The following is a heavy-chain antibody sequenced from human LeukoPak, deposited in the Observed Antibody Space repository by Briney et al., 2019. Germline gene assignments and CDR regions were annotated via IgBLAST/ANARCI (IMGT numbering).Heavy chain of an antibody. Sequence: SETLSLTCAVYGGSFSGCYWSWIRQPPGKGLEWIGEINHSGSTNYNPSLKSRVTISVDTSKNQFSLKLSSVTAADTAVYYCARLPVYYYYYMDVWGKGTTVTVSS. J-gene: IGHJ6*03. V-gene: IGHV4-34*01. CDR3: ARLPVYYYYYMDV. CDR1: GGSFSGCY. CDR2: INHSGST.